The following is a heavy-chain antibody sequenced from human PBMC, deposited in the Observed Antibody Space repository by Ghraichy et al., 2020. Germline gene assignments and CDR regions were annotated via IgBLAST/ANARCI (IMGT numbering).Heavy chain of an antibody. CDR2: ITDSGGST. V-gene: IGHV3-23*01. Sequence: GGSLRLSCAASGFTFSSSAMSWVRQAPGKGLEWVSTITDSGGSTYYADSVKGRFTISRDNSRSTLFLQMDSLRAEDTALYYCAKLMGSDYGSSFDIWGQGTKVTVSS. CDR1: GFTFSSSA. CDR3: AKLMGSDYGSSFDI. D-gene: IGHD3-10*01. J-gene: IGHJ3*02.